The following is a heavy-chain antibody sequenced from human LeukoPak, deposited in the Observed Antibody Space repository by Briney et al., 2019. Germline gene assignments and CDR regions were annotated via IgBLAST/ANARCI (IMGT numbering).Heavy chain of an antibody. D-gene: IGHD2-2*03. CDR2: IYPGDSDT. CDR1: GYSFTSYW. J-gene: IGHJ4*02. V-gene: IGHV5-51*01. CDR3: ARLAGYCSSTSCYGFFDY. Sequence: GESLKISCKGSGYSFTSYWIGWVRQLPRKGLEWMGIIYPGDSDTRYSPSFQGQVTISADKSISTAYLQWSSLKASDTAMYYCARLAGYCSSTSCYGFFDYWGQGTLVTVSS.